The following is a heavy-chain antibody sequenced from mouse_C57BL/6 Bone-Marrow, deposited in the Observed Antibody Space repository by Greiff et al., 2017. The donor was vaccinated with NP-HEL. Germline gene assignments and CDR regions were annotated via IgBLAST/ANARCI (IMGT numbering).Heavy chain of an antibody. CDR2: ISDGGSYT. Sequence: EVQLVESGGGLVKPGGSLKLSCAASGFTFSSYAMSWVRQTPEKRLEWVATISDGGSYTYYPDNVKGRFTISRDNAKNNLYLQMSHLKSEDTAMYYCARDWDYFDDWGQGTTLTVSS. J-gene: IGHJ2*01. CDR3: ARDWDYFDD. CDR1: GFTFSSYA. V-gene: IGHV5-4*01.